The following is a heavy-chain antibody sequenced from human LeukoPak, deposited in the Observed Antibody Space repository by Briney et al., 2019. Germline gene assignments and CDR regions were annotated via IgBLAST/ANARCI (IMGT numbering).Heavy chain of an antibody. CDR2: IYTSGST. V-gene: IGHV4-61*02. J-gene: IGHJ4*02. D-gene: IGHD1-1*01. CDR1: GGSISSGSYY. Sequence: PSETLSLTCTVSGGSISSGSYYWSWIRQPAGKGLEWIGRIYTSGSTKYNPSLKSRVTISVDTSKNQFSLKLSSVTAADTAVYYCARDGGYEGPNNLFDYWGQGTLVTVSS. CDR3: ARDGGYEGPNNLFDY.